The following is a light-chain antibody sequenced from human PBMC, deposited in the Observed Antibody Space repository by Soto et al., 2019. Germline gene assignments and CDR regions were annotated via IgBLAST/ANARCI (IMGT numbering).Light chain of an antibody. J-gene: IGKJ3*01. CDR3: QQYNSYSS. CDR1: QGISSA. CDR2: DAS. V-gene: IGKV1-13*02. Sequence: AIQLTQSPSSLSASVGDRVTITCRASQGISSALAWYQQKPGETPKLLIYDASSLQSGVPPRFSGSGSGTEFTPTISSLQPDDFATYYCQQYNSYSSFGPGTKVDIK.